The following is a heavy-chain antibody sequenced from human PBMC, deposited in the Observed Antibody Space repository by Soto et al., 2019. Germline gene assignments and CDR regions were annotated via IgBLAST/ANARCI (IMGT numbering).Heavy chain of an antibody. CDR1: GFTFSSYG. CDR3: AKGGSMIVVGLDY. V-gene: IGHV3-30*18. J-gene: IGHJ4*02. D-gene: IGHD3-22*01. CDR2: ISYDGSNK. Sequence: GGSLRLSCAASGFTFSSYGMHWVRQAPGKGLEWVAVISYDGSNKYYADSVKGRFTISRDNSKNTLYLQMNSLRAEDTAVYYCAKGGSMIVVGLDYWGQGTLVTVSS.